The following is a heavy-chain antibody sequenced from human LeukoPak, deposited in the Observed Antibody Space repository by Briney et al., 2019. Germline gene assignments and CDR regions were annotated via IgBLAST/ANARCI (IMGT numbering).Heavy chain of an antibody. CDR2: IYHSGST. Sequence: SETLSLTCTAPGYSISSSYYWGWIRQPPGKGLEWIGSIYHSGSTYYNPSLKSRVTISVDTSKNQFSLKLSSVTAADTAVYYCARVITYYYDSRGGYWGQGTLVTVSS. CDR3: ARVITYYYDSRGGY. D-gene: IGHD3-22*01. J-gene: IGHJ4*02. V-gene: IGHV4-38-2*02. CDR1: GYSISSSYY.